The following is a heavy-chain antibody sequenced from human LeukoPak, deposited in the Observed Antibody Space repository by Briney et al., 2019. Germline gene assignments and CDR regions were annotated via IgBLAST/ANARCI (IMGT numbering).Heavy chain of an antibody. CDR2: INPNSGGT. CDR1: GYTFTSNY. Sequence: ASVKVSCKASGYTFTSNYINWVRQAPGQGLEWMGWINPNSGGTDYAQKFQGRVTMTRDTSIDTAYMELNRLRSDDTAVYFCARAAFYYDSSGHSPDFDYWGQGTLVTVSS. V-gene: IGHV1-2*02. D-gene: IGHD3-22*01. J-gene: IGHJ4*02. CDR3: ARAAFYYDSSGHSPDFDY.